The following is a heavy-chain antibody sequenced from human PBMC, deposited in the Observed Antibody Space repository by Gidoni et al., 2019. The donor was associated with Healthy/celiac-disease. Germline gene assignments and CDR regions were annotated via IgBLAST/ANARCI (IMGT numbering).Heavy chain of an antibody. CDR2: INHSGST. V-gene: IGHV4-34*01. CDR3: ARGVLRFLEWLPPGRYFDL. D-gene: IGHD3-3*01. J-gene: IGHJ2*01. CDR1: GGSFSGYY. Sequence: QVQLQQWGAGLLKPSETLSLTCAVYGGSFSGYYWSWIRQPPGKGLEWIGEINHSGSTNYNPSLKSRVTISVDTSKNQFSLKLSSVTAADTAVYYCARGVLRFLEWLPPGRYFDLWGRGTLVTVSS.